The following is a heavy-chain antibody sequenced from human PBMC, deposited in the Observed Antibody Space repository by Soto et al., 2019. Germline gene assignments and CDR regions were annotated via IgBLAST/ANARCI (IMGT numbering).Heavy chain of an antibody. J-gene: IGHJ5*02. Sequence: SQTLSLTCAISGDSVSSISAAWNWIRQSPSRGLEWLGRTYYRSKWYNDYAVSVKSRITINPDTSKNQFSLQLNSVTPEDTAVYYCARGIIRIAATNWFDPWGQGTLVTVSS. CDR2: TYYRSKWYN. CDR3: ARGIIRIAATNWFDP. V-gene: IGHV6-1*01. CDR1: GDSVSSISAA. D-gene: IGHD6-6*01.